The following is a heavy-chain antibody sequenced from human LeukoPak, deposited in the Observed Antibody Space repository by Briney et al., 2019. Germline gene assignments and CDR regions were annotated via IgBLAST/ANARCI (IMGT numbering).Heavy chain of an antibody. V-gene: IGHV1-18*01. Sequence: ASVKVSCKASGYTFTNYGISWVRQAPGQGLEWMGWISGYNGNTNYAQNLQGRVTMTTDPSTSTAYMEVRSLRSDDTAVYYCARDSDYGDCVRFYYFDYWGQGTLVTVSS. CDR2: ISGYNGNT. D-gene: IGHD4-17*01. CDR1: GYTFTNYG. CDR3: ARDSDYGDCVRFYYFDY. J-gene: IGHJ4*02.